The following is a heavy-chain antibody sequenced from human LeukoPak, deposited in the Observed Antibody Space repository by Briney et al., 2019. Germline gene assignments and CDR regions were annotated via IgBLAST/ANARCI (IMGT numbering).Heavy chain of an antibody. CDR1: GYTFTSYY. D-gene: IGHD6-13*01. Sequence: GASVKVSCKASGYTFTSYYMHWVRQAPGQGLEWMGIINPSGGSTSYAQKFQGRVTITADESTSTAYMELSSLRSEDTAVYYCARDGYSSSWYRGGLDYWGQGTLVTVSS. CDR3: ARDGYSSSWYRGGLDY. V-gene: IGHV1-46*01. CDR2: INPSGGST. J-gene: IGHJ4*02.